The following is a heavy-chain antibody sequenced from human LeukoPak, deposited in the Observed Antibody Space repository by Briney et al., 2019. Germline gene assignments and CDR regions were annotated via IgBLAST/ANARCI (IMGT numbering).Heavy chain of an antibody. V-gene: IGHV3-20*04. CDR1: GFTFDDYG. CDR2: INWNGGST. D-gene: IGHD1-26*01. CDR3: ATPRAGATHDAFDI. Sequence: PGGSLRLSCAASGFTFDDYGMSWVRQAPGKGLEWVSGINWNGGSTGYADSVKGRFTISRDNAKNSLYLQMNSLRAEDTAVYYCATPRAGATHDAFDIWGQGTMVTVSS. J-gene: IGHJ3*02.